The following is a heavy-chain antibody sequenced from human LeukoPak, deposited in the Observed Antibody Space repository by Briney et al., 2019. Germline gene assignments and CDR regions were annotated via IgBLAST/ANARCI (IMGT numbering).Heavy chain of an antibody. CDR2: ISSDGGST. CDR1: GFTFSTYA. D-gene: IGHD6-19*01. Sequence: GGSLRLSCEASGFTFSTYAMHWVRQAPGKGLQYVSSISSDGGSTYYASSVKGRFTISRDNSKNTLYLQMGSVREEDMAVYYCPRTEQWLATGGWYWFDPWGQGTLVTVSS. CDR3: PRTEQWLATGGWYWFDP. V-gene: IGHV3-64*01. J-gene: IGHJ5*02.